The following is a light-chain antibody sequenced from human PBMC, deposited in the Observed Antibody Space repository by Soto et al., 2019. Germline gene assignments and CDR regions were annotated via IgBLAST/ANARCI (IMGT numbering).Light chain of an antibody. CDR2: GAS. CDR3: QQYGTSGT. V-gene: IGKV3-20*01. CDR1: QSVSSSY. Sequence: EIVLTQSPGTLYLSPGERATLSCRASQSVSSSYLAWYQQKPGQAPRLLIYGASSRATGIPDRFSGSGSGTDLTLTISRREPEDFAVYYCQQYGTSGTFGQGTKVEIK. J-gene: IGKJ1*01.